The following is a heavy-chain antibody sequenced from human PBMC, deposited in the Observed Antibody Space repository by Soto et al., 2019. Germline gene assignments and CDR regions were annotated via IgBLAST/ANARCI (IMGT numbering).Heavy chain of an antibody. V-gene: IGHV4-59*01. J-gene: IGHJ6*02. CDR2: ISYSGST. Sequence: SETLSLTCTVSGGSISSFYWSWVRQTPGKGLEWIGYISYSGSTNYNPSLNSRVTISVDTSKKQFSLKLTSVTTADTAVYYCARPRYPGRGYYGMDVWGQGTTGTVSS. CDR3: ARPRYPGRGYYGMDV. CDR1: GGSISSFY. D-gene: IGHD2-15*01.